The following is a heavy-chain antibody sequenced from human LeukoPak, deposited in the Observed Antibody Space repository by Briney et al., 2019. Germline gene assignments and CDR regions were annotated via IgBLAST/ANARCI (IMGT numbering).Heavy chain of an antibody. D-gene: IGHD3-10*01. CDR3: ARGMAPGVVTLLWFGELLSNWFDP. CDR1: GGSISSYY. Sequence: SETLSLTCTVSGGSISSYYWSWIRQPPGKGLEWIGYIYYSGSTNYNPSLKGRVTISVDTSKNQFSLKLSSVTAADTAVYYCARGMAPGVVTLLWFGELLSNWFDPWGQGTLVTVSS. J-gene: IGHJ5*02. V-gene: IGHV4-59*01. CDR2: IYYSGST.